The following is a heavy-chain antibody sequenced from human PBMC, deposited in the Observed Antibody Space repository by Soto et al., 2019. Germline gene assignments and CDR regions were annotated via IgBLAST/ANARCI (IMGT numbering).Heavy chain of an antibody. D-gene: IGHD3-16*01. Sequence: EVQLLESGGGLVQPGGSLRLSCAASGFTVSSYAMSWVRQAPGKGLEWVSAISGSGSTYSADSVKGRFTICRDSSKNTVYLEMNSLRAEDTAVYYCAKALRFTFTTGYYMDVWGRGTTVTVSS. CDR2: ISGSGST. CDR1: GFTVSSYA. V-gene: IGHV3-23*01. J-gene: IGHJ6*03. CDR3: AKALRFTFTTGYYMDV.